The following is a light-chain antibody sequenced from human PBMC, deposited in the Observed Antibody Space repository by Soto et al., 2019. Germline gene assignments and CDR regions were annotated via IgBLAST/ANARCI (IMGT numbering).Light chain of an antibody. CDR3: ETWDTSLSAGRV. CDR2: ETN. CDR1: SSNIGNNY. J-gene: IGLJ1*01. Sequence: QSVLTQPPSVSAAPGQTVTISCSGSSSNIGNNYVSWYQQLPGAAPKLLIYETNRRPAGIPDRFSGSKSGTSATLGITGLQTADEADYYCETWDTSLSAGRVFGPGTKLTAL. V-gene: IGLV1-51*02.